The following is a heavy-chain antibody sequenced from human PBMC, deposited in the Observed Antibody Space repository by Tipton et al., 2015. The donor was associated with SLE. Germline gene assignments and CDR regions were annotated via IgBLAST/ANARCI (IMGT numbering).Heavy chain of an antibody. CDR1: GFTFNNYG. CDR3: ARDRGTTGVWFDP. Sequence: AVSGFTFNNYGMSWVRQAPGKGPEWVSGISGSDDKTYYAESVKGRFTISRDNSMNTLYLQMNSLRVEDTAVYHCARDRGTTGVWFDPWGQGTLVSVSS. D-gene: IGHD1-7*01. J-gene: IGHJ5*02. V-gene: IGHV3-23*01. CDR2: ISGSDDKT.